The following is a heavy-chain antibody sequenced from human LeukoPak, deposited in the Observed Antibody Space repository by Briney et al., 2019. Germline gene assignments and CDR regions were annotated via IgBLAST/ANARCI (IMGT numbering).Heavy chain of an antibody. Sequence: GGSLRLSCAASGFTFSSYEMNWVRQAPGKGLEWVSYISSSSYIYYADSVKGRFTISRDNAKNSLYLQMNSLRAEDTAAYYCARGGAARPGFWGQGTLVTVSS. D-gene: IGHD6-6*01. V-gene: IGHV3-21*05. CDR1: GFTFSSYE. J-gene: IGHJ4*02. CDR2: ISSSSYI. CDR3: ARGGAARPGF.